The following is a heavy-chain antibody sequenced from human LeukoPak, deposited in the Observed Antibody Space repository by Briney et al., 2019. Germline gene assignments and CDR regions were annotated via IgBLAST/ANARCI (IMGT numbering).Heavy chain of an antibody. J-gene: IGHJ3*02. D-gene: IGHD3-22*01. V-gene: IGHV4-39*07. CDR2: IYYSGST. CDR3: ARGSSGYHDAFDI. CDR1: GGAISSSSYY. Sequence: SETLSLTCTVSGGAISSSSYYWGWIRQPPGKGLEWIGSIYYSGSTYYNPSLKSRVTISVDTSKNQFSLKLSSVTAADTAVYYCARGSSGYHDAFDIWGQGTMVTVSS.